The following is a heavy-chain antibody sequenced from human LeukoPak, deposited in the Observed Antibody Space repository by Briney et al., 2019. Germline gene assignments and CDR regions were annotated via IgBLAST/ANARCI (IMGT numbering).Heavy chain of an antibody. D-gene: IGHD3-22*01. Sequence: XGXXXSWIRQHPGKGLEXIGYIYYSGSTYYNPSLKSRVTISVDTSKNQFSLKLSSVTAADTAVYYCASAVSHTYYYDSNLYGMDVWGQGTTVTVSS. V-gene: IGHV4-31*02. CDR2: IYYSGST. CDR1: XGXX. J-gene: IGHJ6*02. CDR3: ASAVSHTYYYDSNLYGMDV.